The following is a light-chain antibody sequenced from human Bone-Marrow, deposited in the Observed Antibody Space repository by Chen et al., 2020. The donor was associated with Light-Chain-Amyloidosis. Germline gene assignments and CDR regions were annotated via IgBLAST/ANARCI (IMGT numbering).Light chain of an antibody. CDR2: GSS. CDR1: QTISSNY. V-gene: IGKV3-20*01. Sequence: EIVLTHSPGPLSLSPGEGANLSCRASQTISSNYLTWYQQKFGQAPRLLIYGSSSRATGIPDRFTGSGSGTDFTLTINRLEPEDFAMYYCQQYGTSPLTFGGGIKVEIK. CDR3: QQYGTSPLT. J-gene: IGKJ4*01.